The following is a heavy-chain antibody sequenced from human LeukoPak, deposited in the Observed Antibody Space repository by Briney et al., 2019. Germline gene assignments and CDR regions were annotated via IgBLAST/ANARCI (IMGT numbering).Heavy chain of an antibody. D-gene: IGHD2-15*01. CDR1: GGSISSGGYS. Sequence: SQTLSLTCTVSGGSISSGGYSWSWIRQHPGKGLEWIGNIYHSGTTYYNPSLQSRVTILLDTSKNHFSLRLNSVTAADTAVYYCASRIVATPAPFDFWGQGSLVIVSS. J-gene: IGHJ4*02. V-gene: IGHV4-30-2*03. CDR2: IYHSGTT. CDR3: ASRIVATPAPFDF.